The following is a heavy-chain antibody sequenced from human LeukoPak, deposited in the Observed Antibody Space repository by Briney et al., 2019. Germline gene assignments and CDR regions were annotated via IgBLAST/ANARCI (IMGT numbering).Heavy chain of an antibody. CDR3: ARVSDYGVRPADY. V-gene: IGHV1-2*02. CDR1: GYTFTSHY. CDR2: INPNSDVT. J-gene: IGHJ4*02. Sequence: WASVKVSCKASGYTFTSHYMHWVRQAPGQGLEWMGWINPNSDVTNYAQKFLGRVTMTRDTSISTAYMELSSLRSDDTAVYYCARVSDYGVRPADYWGQGTLVTVSS. D-gene: IGHD4/OR15-4a*01.